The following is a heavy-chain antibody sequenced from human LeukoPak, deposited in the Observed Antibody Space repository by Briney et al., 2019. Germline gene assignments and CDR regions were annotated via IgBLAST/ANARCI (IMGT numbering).Heavy chain of an antibody. CDR1: GYSISSGYY. Sequence: PSETLSLTCTVSGYSISSGYYWGWIRQPPGKGLGWIGSIYHSGSTYYNPSLKSRVTISVDTSKNQFSLKLSSVTAADTAVYYCARHEGFWSGIVDFDLWGRGTLVTVSS. CDR3: ARHEGFWSGIVDFDL. V-gene: IGHV4-38-2*02. J-gene: IGHJ2*01. D-gene: IGHD3-3*01. CDR2: IYHSGST.